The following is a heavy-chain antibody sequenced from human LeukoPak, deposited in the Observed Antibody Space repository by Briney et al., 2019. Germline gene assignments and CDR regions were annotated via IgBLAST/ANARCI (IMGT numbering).Heavy chain of an antibody. D-gene: IGHD3-10*01. J-gene: IGHJ4*02. Sequence: SETLSLTCSVSGASISGFYWSWLRQAPGKGLEWIGFLHRSASATYNPSLESRVSTSMDTSKNQFSLKLSCVTAADTAVYYCARHEAGGSGPFDYWGQGTLVTVSS. V-gene: IGHV4-59*08. CDR2: LHRSASA. CDR3: ARHEAGGSGPFDY. CDR1: GASISGFY.